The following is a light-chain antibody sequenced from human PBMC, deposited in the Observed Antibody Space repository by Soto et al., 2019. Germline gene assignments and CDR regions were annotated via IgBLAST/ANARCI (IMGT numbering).Light chain of an antibody. V-gene: IGLV2-14*01. Sequence: QSALTQPASVSGSPGQSITISCTGTSSDVGGYNYVPWYQQHPGEAPKLMIYEIRNRPSGVSNRFSGSKSGNTASLTISGLQAEDEADYYCTSYTTSSTLYVFGTGTKVTVL. CDR2: EIR. CDR3: TSYTTSSTLYV. CDR1: SSDVGGYNY. J-gene: IGLJ1*01.